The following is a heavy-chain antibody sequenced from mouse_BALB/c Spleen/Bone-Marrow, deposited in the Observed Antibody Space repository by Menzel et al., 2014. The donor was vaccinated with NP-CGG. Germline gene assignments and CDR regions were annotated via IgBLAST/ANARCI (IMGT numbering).Heavy chain of an antibody. J-gene: IGHJ2*01. CDR2: IYPGGGYT. Sequence: VQLQQPGTELVRPGTSVIISCKASGYSFTNYYLGWVKQRPGHGLEWIGDIYPGGGYTDYSERFKGKATLTADTSSSTAYMHLSSLTSEDSAVYFCARDNNYKDFFGYWGQGTTLTVPS. CDR3: ARDNNYKDFFGY. D-gene: IGHD2-5*01. CDR1: GYSFTNYY. V-gene: IGHV1-63*02.